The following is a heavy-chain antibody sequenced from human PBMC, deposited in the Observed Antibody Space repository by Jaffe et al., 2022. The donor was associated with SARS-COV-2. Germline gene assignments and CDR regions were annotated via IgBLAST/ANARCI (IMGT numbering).Heavy chain of an antibody. CDR1: GGTFSSYA. D-gene: IGHD6-13*01. V-gene: IGHV1-69*01. CDR2: IIPIFGTA. Sequence: QVQLVQSGAEVKKPGSSVKVSCKASGGTFSSYAISWVRQAPGQGLEWMGGIIPIFGTANYAQKFQGRVTITADESTSTAYMELSSLRSEDTAVYYCARVRPDASSVGSAGTPGHFDYWGQGTLVTVSS. CDR3: ARVRPDASSVGSAGTPGHFDY. J-gene: IGHJ4*02.